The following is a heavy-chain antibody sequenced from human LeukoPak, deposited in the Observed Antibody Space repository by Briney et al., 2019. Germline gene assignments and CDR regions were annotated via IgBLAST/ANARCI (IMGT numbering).Heavy chain of an antibody. Sequence: SETLSLTCAVYGGSFSGYYWSWIRQPPGKGLEWIGKINHSGSTNCNPSLKSRVTISVDTSKNQFSLKLSSVTAADTAVYYCARRRITMVRGVINWFDPWGQGTLVTVSS. CDR1: GGSFSGYY. J-gene: IGHJ5*02. V-gene: IGHV4-34*01. CDR2: INHSGST. CDR3: ARRRITMVRGVINWFDP. D-gene: IGHD3-10*01.